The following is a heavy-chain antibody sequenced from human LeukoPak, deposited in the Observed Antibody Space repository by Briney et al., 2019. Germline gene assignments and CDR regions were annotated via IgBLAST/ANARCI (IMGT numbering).Heavy chain of an antibody. J-gene: IGHJ5*02. CDR1: GFTFSNYG. V-gene: IGHV3-33*06. Sequence: PGGSLRLSCAASGFTFSNYGMHWVRQVPGKGLEWVAVIWYDGSNKYYADSVKGRFTISRDNSKNTLYLQMNSLRAEDTAVYYCAKGLYDSSGFLVFAWGQGTLVTVSS. CDR3: AKGLYDSSGFLVFA. D-gene: IGHD3-22*01. CDR2: IWYDGSNK.